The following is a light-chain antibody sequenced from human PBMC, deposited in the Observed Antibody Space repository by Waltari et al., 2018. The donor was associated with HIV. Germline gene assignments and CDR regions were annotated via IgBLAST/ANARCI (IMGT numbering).Light chain of an antibody. CDR2: WAS. CDR1: RSVLYSSKNRNY. CDR3: QQYYSFPAT. Sequence: DIVMTQSPDSLALSPGERATTNRQSGRSVLYSSKNRNYLFWYQQKPRQPPKLLISWASTRESGVPDRFSGSGSGTNFTLTISSLQAEDVAFYYCQQYYSFPATFGQGTKVEIK. V-gene: IGKV4-1*01. J-gene: IGKJ1*01.